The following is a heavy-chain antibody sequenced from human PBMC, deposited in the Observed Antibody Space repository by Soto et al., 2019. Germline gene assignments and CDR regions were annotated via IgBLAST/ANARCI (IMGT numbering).Heavy chain of an antibody. D-gene: IGHD4-17*01. J-gene: IGHJ6*03. V-gene: IGHV3-73*01. CDR3: TRHRNEDFEIQNDYGDYVGYYYYYYMDV. Sequence: EVQLVESGGGLVQPGGSLKLSCAASGFTFSGSAMHWVRQASGKGLEWVGRIRSKANSYATAYAASVKGRFTISRDDSKNTAYLQMNSLKTEDTAVYYCTRHRNEDFEIQNDYGDYVGYYYYYYMDVWGKGTTVTVSS. CDR1: GFTFSGSA. CDR2: IRSKANSYAT.